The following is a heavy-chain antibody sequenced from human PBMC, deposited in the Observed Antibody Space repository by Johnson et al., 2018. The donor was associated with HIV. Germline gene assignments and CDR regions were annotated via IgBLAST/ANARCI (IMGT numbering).Heavy chain of an antibody. CDR3: ARDRTSYGWIHDAFDI. J-gene: IGHJ3*02. V-gene: IGHV3-30*03. Sequence: QVQLVESGGGVVQPGRSLRLSCAASGFSFSGSAMHWVRQAPGKGLEWVAGISYDGSNKYYADSVKGRFIISRDNSRNSLYLQTTGLRAEDTALYYCARDRTSYGWIHDAFDIWGQGTMVTVSS. CDR1: GFSFSGSA. D-gene: IGHD3-16*02. CDR2: ISYDGSNK.